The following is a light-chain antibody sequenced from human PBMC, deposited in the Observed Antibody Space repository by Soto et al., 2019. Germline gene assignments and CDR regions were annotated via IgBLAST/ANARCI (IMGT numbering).Light chain of an antibody. CDR2: EVS. Sequence: QSALTQPASVSGSPGQSITISCSGTSSDVGGYKYVSWYQQHPGKAPKLIIYEVSNRPSGGSDRFSGSKSGNTASLTISGLQAEDEADYYCCSYTSSTTYVFGTGTQLTVL. V-gene: IGLV2-14*01. CDR3: CSYTSSTTYV. CDR1: SSDVGGYKY. J-gene: IGLJ1*01.